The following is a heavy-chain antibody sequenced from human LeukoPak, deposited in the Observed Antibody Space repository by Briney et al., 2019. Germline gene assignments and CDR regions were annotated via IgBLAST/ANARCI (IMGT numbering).Heavy chain of an antibody. D-gene: IGHD2-2*01. CDR2: INHSGGT. CDR3: ARFSSTSLPFDY. J-gene: IGHJ4*02. Sequence: SETLSLTCAVYGGSFSGYYWSWIRQPPGKGLEWIGEINHSGGTNYNPSLKSRVTISVDTSKNQFSLKLSSVTAADTAVYYCARFSSTSLPFDYWGQGTLVTVSS. CDR1: GGSFSGYY. V-gene: IGHV4-34*01.